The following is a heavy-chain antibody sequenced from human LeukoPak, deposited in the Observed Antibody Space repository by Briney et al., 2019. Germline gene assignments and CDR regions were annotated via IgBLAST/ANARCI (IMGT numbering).Heavy chain of an antibody. CDR3: PRDGWAGDSSGYYNL. D-gene: IGHD3-22*01. J-gene: IGHJ4*02. CDR2: IIPIFGTS. Sequence: SVTVSCKASVCTLSNYPINWVRPPPGQGREGMGVIIPIFGTSNLLQKFREGVTLTAHESTNTPYMDLSELTSDDTDVYYLPRDGWAGDSSGYYNLWGQGTLVTVSS. CDR1: VCTLSNYP. V-gene: IGHV1-69*01.